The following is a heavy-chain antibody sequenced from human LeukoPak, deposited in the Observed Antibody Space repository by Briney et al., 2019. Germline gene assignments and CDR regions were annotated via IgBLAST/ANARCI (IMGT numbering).Heavy chain of an antibody. CDR2: IYYSGTT. CDR1: GGSINIDNW. CDR3: FVSSWYYFDY. V-gene: IGHV4-4*02. Sequence: SGTLSLTCAGSGGSINIDNWWSWFRQPPGKGLEWIGSIYYSGTTYYNPTLKSRVIISIDTSKNQFSLGLSSVTAADTAVYYRFVSSWYYFDYWAQGTLVAVSS. D-gene: IGHD2-2*01. J-gene: IGHJ4*02.